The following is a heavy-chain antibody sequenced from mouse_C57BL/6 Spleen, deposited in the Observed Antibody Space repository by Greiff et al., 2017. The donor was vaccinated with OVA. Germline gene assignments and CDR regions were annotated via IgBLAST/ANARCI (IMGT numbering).Heavy chain of an antibody. CDR3: VRQAGNDGYYEAWFAY. CDR2: IRSKSNNYAT. V-gene: IGHV10-1*01. Sequence: GGGLVQPKGSLKLSCAASGFSFNTYAMNWVRQAPGKGLEWVARIRSKSNNYATYYADSVKDRFTISRDDSESLLYLQMNNLKTEDTAMYYCVRQAGNDGYYEAWFAYWGQGTLVTVSA. J-gene: IGHJ3*01. D-gene: IGHD2-3*01. CDR1: GFSFNTYA.